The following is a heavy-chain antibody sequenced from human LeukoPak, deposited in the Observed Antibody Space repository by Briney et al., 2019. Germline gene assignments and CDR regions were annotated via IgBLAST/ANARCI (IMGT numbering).Heavy chain of an antibody. CDR1: GFTFRDYY. V-gene: IGHV3-11*01. Sequence: PGGSLRLSCAASGFTFRDYYMSWIRQAPGKGLEWVSYISSTGSTISYADSVKGRFTISRDNAKNSLYLQMNSLRAEDTALYYCAKDIREEWELFPDYWGQGTLVTVSS. J-gene: IGHJ4*02. CDR3: AKDIREEWELFPDY. CDR2: ISSTGSTI. D-gene: IGHD1-26*01.